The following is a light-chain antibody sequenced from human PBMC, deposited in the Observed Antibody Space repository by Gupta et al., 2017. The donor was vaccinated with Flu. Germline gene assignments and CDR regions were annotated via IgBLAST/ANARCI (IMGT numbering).Light chain of an antibody. V-gene: IGKV1-5*03. CDR1: QSINNW. J-gene: IGKJ3*01. Sequence: PSTLSASVGDRVTITCRASQSINNWLNWYQQKPGKAPKVLIYKASTLESGVPSRFSGSGSGTEFTLTISSLQPDDFATYYCQQDNNYSSTFGHGTKVDIK. CDR2: KAS. CDR3: QQDNNYSST.